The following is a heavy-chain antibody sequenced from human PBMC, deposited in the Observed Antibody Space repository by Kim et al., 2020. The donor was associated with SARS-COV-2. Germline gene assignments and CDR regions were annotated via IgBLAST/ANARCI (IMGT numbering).Heavy chain of an antibody. J-gene: IGHJ4*03. Sequence: GGSLRLSCAASGFIFSDYYMSWVRQAPGKGLEWISYISTTTYKKYADSVKGRFTISRDNANKSLYLQMDSLRADDTAVYYCARSGRGYDSPLDYWGQGIL. CDR2: ISTTTYK. V-gene: IGHV3-11*03. CDR3: ARSGRGYDSPLDY. D-gene: IGHD5-12*01. CDR1: GFIFSDYY.